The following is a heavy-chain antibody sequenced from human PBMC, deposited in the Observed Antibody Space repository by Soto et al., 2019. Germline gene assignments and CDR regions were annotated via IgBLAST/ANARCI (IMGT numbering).Heavy chain of an antibody. CDR3: AKGYCSGGSCASYFDY. J-gene: IGHJ4*02. CDR2: ISGSGGST. V-gene: IGHV3-23*01. CDR1: GFTFSSYA. D-gene: IGHD2-15*01. Sequence: EVQLLESGGGLVQSGGSLRLSCAASGFTFSSYAMSWVRQAPGKGLEWVSAISGSGGSTYYADSVKGRFTISRDNSKNTLYLQMNSLRAEDTAVYYCAKGYCSGGSCASYFDYWGQGTLVTVSS.